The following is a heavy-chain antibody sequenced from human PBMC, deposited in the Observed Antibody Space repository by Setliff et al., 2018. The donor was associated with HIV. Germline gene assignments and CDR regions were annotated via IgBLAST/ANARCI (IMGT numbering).Heavy chain of an antibody. CDR2: INHSGST. CDR3: ARGGFKWSGSYADY. D-gene: IGHD1-26*01. J-gene: IGHJ4*02. Sequence: SETLSLTCAVYGGSLNNHFWTWIRQAPGKGLEWIAEINHSGSTNYNPSLKSRVTISVDTAKNQFSLNLTSVTAADTAVYYCARGGFKWSGSYADYWGQGTLVTVSS. CDR1: GGSLNNHF. V-gene: IGHV4-34*01.